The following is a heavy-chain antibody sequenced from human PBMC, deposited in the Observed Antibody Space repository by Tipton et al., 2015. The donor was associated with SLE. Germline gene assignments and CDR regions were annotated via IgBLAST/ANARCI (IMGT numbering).Heavy chain of an antibody. J-gene: IGHJ3*02. D-gene: IGHD3-10*01. CDR1: GGSISSSGYY. CDR3: ARGPRGAFDI. Sequence: TLSLTCTVSGGSISSSGYYWGWIRQPPGKGLEWIGSIYHSGSTYYNPSLKSRVTISVDTSKNQISLKLSSVTAADTAVYYCARGPRGAFDIWGQGTMVTVSS. V-gene: IGHV4-39*07. CDR2: IYHSGST.